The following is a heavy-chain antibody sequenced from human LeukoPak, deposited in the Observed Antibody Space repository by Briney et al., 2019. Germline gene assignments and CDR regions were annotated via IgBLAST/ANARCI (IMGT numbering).Heavy chain of an antibody. CDR2: INPSGGST. J-gene: IGHJ4*02. V-gene: IGHV1-46*01. CDR3: AREPRNIAVVVAATNPFDY. CDR1: GYTFTSYY. Sequence: ASVKVSCKASGYTFTSYYMHWVRQAPGQGLEWMGIINPSGGSTSYAQKFQGRVTMTRDTSTSTVYMELSSLRSEDTAVYYCAREPRNIAVVVAATNPFDYWGQGTLVTVSS. D-gene: IGHD2-15*01.